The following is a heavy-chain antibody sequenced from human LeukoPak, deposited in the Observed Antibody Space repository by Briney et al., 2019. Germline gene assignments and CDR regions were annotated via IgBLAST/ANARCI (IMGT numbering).Heavy chain of an antibody. J-gene: IGHJ5*01. CDR1: GFTFSSYW. D-gene: IGHD3-10*01. V-gene: IGHV3-74*01. CDR3: AKAATYFYGSVTYDWFES. CDR2: IESNGLT. Sequence: GGSLTLSCEASGFTFSSYWMHWVRQTPGKGLMWVSRIESNGLTLYADSVRDRFTISRDNGKNTIYLQMNSLRVDDTAIYYCAKAATYFYGSVTYDWFESWGQGTLVTVSS.